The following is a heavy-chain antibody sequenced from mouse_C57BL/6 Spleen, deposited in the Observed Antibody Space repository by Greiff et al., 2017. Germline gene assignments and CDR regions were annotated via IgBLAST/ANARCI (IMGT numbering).Heavy chain of an antibody. CDR1: GYTFTSYW. CDR2: INPSNGGT. V-gene: IGHV1-53*01. J-gene: IGHJ4*01. CDR3: ARGPYDYDDAMDY. D-gene: IGHD2-4*01. Sequence: QVQLQQPGTELVKPGASVKLSCKASGYTFTSYWMHWVKQRPGQGLEWIGNINPSNGGTTYNEKFKSKATLTVDKSSSTAYMQLSSLTSEDSAVYYCARGPYDYDDAMDYWGQGTSVTVSS.